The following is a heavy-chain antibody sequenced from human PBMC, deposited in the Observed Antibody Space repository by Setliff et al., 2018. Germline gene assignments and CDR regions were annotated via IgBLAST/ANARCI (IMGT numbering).Heavy chain of an antibody. Sequence: ASVKVSCKVSGYTFTVYTMNWVRQAPGQGLEWMGWINTKTGNPTYAQGFTGRFVFSLDASVSTAYLQISSLKAEDTAVYYCARPYSSSARWYFDLWGRGTLVTVPQ. V-gene: IGHV7-4-1*02. J-gene: IGHJ2*01. CDR1: GYTFTVYT. D-gene: IGHD6-6*01. CDR3: ARPYSSSARWYFDL. CDR2: INTKTGNP.